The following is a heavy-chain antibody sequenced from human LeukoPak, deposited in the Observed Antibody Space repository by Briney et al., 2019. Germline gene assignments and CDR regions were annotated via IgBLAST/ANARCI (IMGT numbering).Heavy chain of an antibody. Sequence: GGSLRLSCAASGFTFSNYAMRWVRQAPGKGLEWVSGISGSGDSTYYADSVKGRFTISRDNSKNTLYLQMNSLRAGDTAVYYCARVAKSGPSYFFDYWGQGTLVTVSS. CDR3: ARVAKSGPSYFFDY. V-gene: IGHV3-23*01. J-gene: IGHJ4*02. CDR1: GFTFSNYA. D-gene: IGHD3-3*01. CDR2: ISGSGDST.